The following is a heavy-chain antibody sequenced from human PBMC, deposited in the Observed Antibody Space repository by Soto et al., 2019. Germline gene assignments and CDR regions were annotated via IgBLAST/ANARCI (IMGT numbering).Heavy chain of an antibody. CDR2: SYSSGSI. V-gene: IGHV4-59*01. J-gene: IGHJ3*02. Sequence: PSETLSLTCTVSGGAISFYNWNWIRQSPGKGLEWIGYSYSSGSINYNPSLKSRVTISVDTPKNQFSLQLTYVTAADTAVYYCARGDSTTHGDSFDIWGQGTMVTVSS. CDR3: ARGDSTTHGDSFDI. D-gene: IGHD6-13*01. CDR1: GGAISFYN.